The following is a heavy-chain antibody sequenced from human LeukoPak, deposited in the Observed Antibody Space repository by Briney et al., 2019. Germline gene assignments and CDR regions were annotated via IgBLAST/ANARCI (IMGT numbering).Heavy chain of an antibody. CDR1: GFTFRSYA. Sequence: GGSLRLSCAASGFTFRSYAMSWVRQAPEKGLEWVSGISGSGGNTYYADSVKGRFTIPRDNSKNTLYLQMNILRAEDTAVYYCAKAPYVLRYFDWADSDYWGQGTLVTVSS. D-gene: IGHD3-9*01. CDR2: ISGSGGNT. CDR3: AKAPYVLRYFDWADSDY. V-gene: IGHV3-23*01. J-gene: IGHJ4*02.